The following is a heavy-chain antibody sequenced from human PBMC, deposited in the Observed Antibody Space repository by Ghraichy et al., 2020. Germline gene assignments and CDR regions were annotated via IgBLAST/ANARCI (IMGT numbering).Heavy chain of an antibody. CDR2: IYTSGST. D-gene: IGHD6-13*01. J-gene: IGHJ4*02. CDR1: GGSISSYY. CDR3: ATQSSRYYFDY. Sequence: TLSLTYTVSGGSISSYYWSWIRQPPGKGLEWIGYIYTSGSTNYNPSLKSRVTISVDTSKNQFSLKLSSVTAADTAMYYCATQSSRYYFDYWGQGTLVTVSS. V-gene: IGHV4-4*09.